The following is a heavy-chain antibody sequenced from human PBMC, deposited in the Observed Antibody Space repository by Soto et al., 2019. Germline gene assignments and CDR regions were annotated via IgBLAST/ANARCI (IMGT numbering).Heavy chain of an antibody. V-gene: IGHV3-23*01. CDR2: ISGSGGST. CDR3: AKEGEMATARYYYYGMDV. Sequence: GSLRLSCAASGFTFSSYAMSWVRQAPGKGLEWVSAISGSGGSTYYADSVKGRFTISRDNSKNTLYLQMNSLRAEDTAVYYCAKEGEMATARYYYYGMDVWGQGTTVTVSS. CDR1: GFTFSSYA. J-gene: IGHJ6*02. D-gene: IGHD5-18*01.